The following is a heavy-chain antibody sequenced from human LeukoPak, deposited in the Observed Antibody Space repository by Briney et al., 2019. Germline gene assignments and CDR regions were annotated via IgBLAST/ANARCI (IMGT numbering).Heavy chain of an antibody. CDR1: GFTFSSYG. CDR2: ISYDGSNK. CDR3: ARGSSPSV. Sequence: PGRSLRLSCAASGFTFSSYGMHWVRQAPGKGLEWVAVISYDGSNKYYADSVKGRFTISRDNSKNTLYLQMNSLRAEDTAVYYCARGSSPSVWGQGTLVTVSS. D-gene: IGHD6-13*01. J-gene: IGHJ4*02. V-gene: IGHV3-30*03.